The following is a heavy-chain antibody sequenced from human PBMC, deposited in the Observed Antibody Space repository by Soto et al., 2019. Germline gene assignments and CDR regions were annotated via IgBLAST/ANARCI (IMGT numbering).Heavy chain of an antibody. D-gene: IGHD3-9*01. J-gene: IGHJ4*02. CDR3: ARDSDYDILTGYSQIDY. Sequence: ASVKVSCKASGYTFTSYGISWARQAPGQGLEWMGLISAYNGNTNYAQKLQGRVTMTTDTSTSTAYMELRSLRSDDTAVYYCARDSDYDILTGYSQIDYWGQGTLVTVSS. CDR2: ISAYNGNT. CDR1: GYTFTSYG. V-gene: IGHV1-18*01.